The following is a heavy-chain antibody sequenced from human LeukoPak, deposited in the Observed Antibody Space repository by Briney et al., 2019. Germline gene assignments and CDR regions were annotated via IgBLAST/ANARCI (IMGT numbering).Heavy chain of an antibody. CDR1: GYTFTSYY. V-gene: IGHV1-18*04. D-gene: IGHD1-26*01. J-gene: IGHJ4*02. CDR3: VRGSGSYYNYFDH. CDR2: ISTYSGNI. Sequence: ASVKVSCKASGYTFTSYYMHWVRQAPGQGLEWMGYISTYSGNIHYAQKFQGRVTMTTDTATSTAYMALMSLTSDDTAVYFCVRGSGSYYNYFDHWGQGTLVTVSS.